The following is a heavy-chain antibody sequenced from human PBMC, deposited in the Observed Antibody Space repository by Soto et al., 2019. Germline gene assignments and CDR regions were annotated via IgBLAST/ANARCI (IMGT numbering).Heavy chain of an antibody. Sequence: PGESLKIWWKGAGGSVTSYWVGWVRQMPGKGLEWMGIIYPGASDTRYSPSFQGQVTISADKSISTAYLQWSSLKASDTAMYYCARVIAAAGPRFYYYYYGMDVWGQGTTVTVSS. D-gene: IGHD6-13*01. V-gene: IGHV5-51*01. CDR1: GGSVTSYW. CDR2: IYPGASDT. CDR3: ARVIAAAGPRFYYYYYGMDV. J-gene: IGHJ6*02.